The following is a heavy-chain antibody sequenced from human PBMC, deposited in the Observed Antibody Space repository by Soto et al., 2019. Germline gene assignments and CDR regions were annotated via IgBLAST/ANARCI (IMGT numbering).Heavy chain of an antibody. CDR2: VFDTGFT. J-gene: IGHJ4*02. D-gene: IGHD2-15*01. V-gene: IGHV4-39*01. CDR3: VRVVEAATRHTDFDS. Sequence: SETLSLTCAVSGGSISGSYYYWDWLRQSPGKGPEWIGSVFDTGFTSYNPSLESRVSVSVDTSKNRVSLRVRSVTVAETAMYYCVRVVEAATRHTDFDSWGQGIVVTVSS. CDR1: GGSISGSYYY.